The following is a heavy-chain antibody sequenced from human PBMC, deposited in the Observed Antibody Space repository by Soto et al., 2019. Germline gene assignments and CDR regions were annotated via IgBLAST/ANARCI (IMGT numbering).Heavy chain of an antibody. CDR3: AHRVLRTVFGLVTTTAIYFDF. CDR1: GFSLTTSGVG. D-gene: IGHD3-3*01. J-gene: IGHJ4*02. V-gene: IGHV2-5*02. CDR2: IYWDDDK. Sequence: QINLNESGPTLVKPTQTLTLTCTFSGFSLTTSGVGVGWIRQSPGKAPEWLALIYWDDDKRYSPSLKSRLTITKDTSKNQVVLTMANLDPADTATYYCAHRVLRTVFGLVTTTAIYFDFWCQGTPVAVSS.